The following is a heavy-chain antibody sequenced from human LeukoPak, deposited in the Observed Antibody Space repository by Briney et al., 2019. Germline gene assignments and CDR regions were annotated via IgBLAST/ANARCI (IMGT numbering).Heavy chain of an antibody. Sequence: ASVKVSCKASGYTFTSYGISWVRQAPGQGLEWVGWISADNGNTKYAQKLQARATMTTHSTTSTAYMELRRLRSVDTAVYYCARDDSGYGYWGQGTLVTVSS. CDR1: GYTFTSYG. J-gene: IGHJ4*02. CDR3: ARDDSGYGY. V-gene: IGHV1-18*01. CDR2: ISADNGNT. D-gene: IGHD5-12*01.